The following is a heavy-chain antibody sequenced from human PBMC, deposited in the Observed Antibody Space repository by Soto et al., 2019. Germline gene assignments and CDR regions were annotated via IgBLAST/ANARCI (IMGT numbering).Heavy chain of an antibody. CDR1: GYTFTSYA. V-gene: IGHV1-3*01. CDR2: INAGNGNT. CDR3: AKAAVLRYFDWLLGRTGGDY. Sequence: ASVKVSCKASGYTFTSYAMHRVRQAPGQRLEWMGWINAGNGNTKYSQKFQGRFTISRDNSKNTLYLQMNSLRAEDTAVYYCAKAAVLRYFDWLLGRTGGDYWGQGTLVTVSS. D-gene: IGHD3-9*01. J-gene: IGHJ4*02.